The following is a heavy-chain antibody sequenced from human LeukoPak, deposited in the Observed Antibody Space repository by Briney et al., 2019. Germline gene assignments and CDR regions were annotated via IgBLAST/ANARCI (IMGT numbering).Heavy chain of an antibody. CDR2: IYYSGST. CDR3: ARDISPYYFDN. Sequence: PSETLSLTCTVSGGSISSYYLSWIRQPPGKGLEWIGYIYYSGSTNYNPSLKSRVTISIDTSKNQFSLKVSSVTAADTAVYCCARDISPYYFDNWGQGTLVTVSS. CDR1: GGSISSYY. V-gene: IGHV4-59*01. J-gene: IGHJ4*02.